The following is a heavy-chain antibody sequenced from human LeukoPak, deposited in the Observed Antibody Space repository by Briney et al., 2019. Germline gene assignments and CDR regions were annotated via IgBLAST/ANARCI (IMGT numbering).Heavy chain of an antibody. D-gene: IGHD1-26*01. CDR2: IIPIFGTA. J-gene: IGHJ3*02. CDR1: GGTFSSYA. CDR3: AREVPAWDDAFDI. V-gene: IGHV1-69*06. Sequence: SVKVSCKASGGTFSSYAISWVRQAPGQGLEWMGGIIPIFGTANYAQKFQGRVTITADKSTSTAYMELSSLRSEDTAVYYCAREVPAWDDAFDIWGQGTTVTVSS.